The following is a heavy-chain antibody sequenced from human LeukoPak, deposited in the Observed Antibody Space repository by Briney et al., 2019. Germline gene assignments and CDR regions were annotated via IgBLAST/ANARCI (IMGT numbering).Heavy chain of an antibody. V-gene: IGHV1-46*01. CDR2: INPSGGST. J-gene: IGHJ4*02. CDR1: GGTFSSYA. Sequence: ASVKVSCKASGGTFSSYAISWVRQAPGQGLEWMGIINPSGGSTSYAQKLQGRVTMTRDTSTSTVYMELSSLRSEDTAVYYCARDSWHYWGQGTLVTVSS. CDR3: ARDSWHY. D-gene: IGHD2-15*01.